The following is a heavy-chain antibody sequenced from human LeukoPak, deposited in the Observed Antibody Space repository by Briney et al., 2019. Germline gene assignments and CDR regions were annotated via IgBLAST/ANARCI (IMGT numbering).Heavy chain of an antibody. Sequence: GGSLRLSCAASGFTFRNYWMGWVRQAPGKGLEWVANTKPDGSAEYYADSVRGRFTTSRDNANNFLYLQMNSLRAEDTAVYYCARDGGLNTYFDYWGQGTLVTVSS. CDR3: ARDGGLNTYFDY. CDR1: GFTFRNYW. CDR2: TKPDGSAE. V-gene: IGHV3-7*01. D-gene: IGHD2-15*01. J-gene: IGHJ4*02.